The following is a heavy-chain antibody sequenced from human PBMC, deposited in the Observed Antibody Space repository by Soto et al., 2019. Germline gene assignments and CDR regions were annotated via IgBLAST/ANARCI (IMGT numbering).Heavy chain of an antibody. Sequence: PGGSLRLSCAASGFTFSTYAMNWVRQAPGKGLEWVSGISGSGDSTYYADSVKGRFTVSRDNSKNTLYLQMNSLRAEDTAVYYCAKMGGYCISNSCYAGMDYYYGMDVWGQGTTVTVSS. CDR3: AKMGGYCISNSCYAGMDYYYGMDV. CDR2: ISGSGDST. V-gene: IGHV3-23*01. D-gene: IGHD2-2*01. J-gene: IGHJ6*02. CDR1: GFTFSTYA.